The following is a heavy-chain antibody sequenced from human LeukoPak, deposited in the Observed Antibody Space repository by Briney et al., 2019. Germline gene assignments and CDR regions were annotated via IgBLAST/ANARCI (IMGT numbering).Heavy chain of an antibody. V-gene: IGHV4-4*02. Sequence: SETLPLTCGVSGGSVTSTNWWTWVRQPPGKGLEWIGEVHLDGRTNYNPSLKSRLTMSVDLSENHVSLKLTSVTAADTAVYYCAREGGFYRPLDYSGQGTLVTVSS. CDR1: GGSVTSTNW. J-gene: IGHJ4*02. D-gene: IGHD3-3*01. CDR3: AREGGFYRPLDY. CDR2: VHLDGRT.